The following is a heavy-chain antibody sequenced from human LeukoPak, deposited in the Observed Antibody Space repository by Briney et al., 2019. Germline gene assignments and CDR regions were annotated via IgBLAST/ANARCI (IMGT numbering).Heavy chain of an antibody. Sequence: SQTPSLTCAISGDSVSSNSTAWNCLRQSPSRGLVWLGRTYYRSKWYNDYAVSVKSRITINPDTSKNQFSLQLNSVTPEDTAVYYCARDGGWSSSDFDYWGQGTLVTVSS. D-gene: IGHD2-2*01. CDR2: TYYRSKWYN. V-gene: IGHV6-1*01. CDR1: GDSVSSNSTA. CDR3: ARDGGWSSSDFDY. J-gene: IGHJ4*02.